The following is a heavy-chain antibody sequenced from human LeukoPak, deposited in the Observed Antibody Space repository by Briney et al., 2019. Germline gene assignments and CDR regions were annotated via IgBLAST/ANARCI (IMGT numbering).Heavy chain of an antibody. CDR1: GYSFTSYW. J-gene: IGHJ4*02. CDR2: IYPGDSGT. D-gene: IGHD1-26*01. Sequence: GESLKISCKGSGYSFTSYWIGWVRQMPGKGLEWMGTIYPGDSGTRYSPSFQGQVTISADKSINTAYLQWSSLKASDTALYYCARSTQWELLRYFDYWGQGTLVTVSS. CDR3: ARSTQWELLRYFDY. V-gene: IGHV5-51*01.